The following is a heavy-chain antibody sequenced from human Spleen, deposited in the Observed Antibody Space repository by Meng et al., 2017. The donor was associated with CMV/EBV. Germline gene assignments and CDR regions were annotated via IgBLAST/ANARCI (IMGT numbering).Heavy chain of an antibody. J-gene: IGHJ6*02. Sequence: GESLKISCVGSGFTFSNYEMNWVRQAPGKGLEWVSSISSSSSYIYYADSVKGRFTISRDNAKNSLYLQMNSLRAEDTAVYYCATRAAIVVVPAAIDYYGMDVWGQGTTVTVSS. CDR1: GFTFSNYE. V-gene: IGHV3-21*01. CDR3: ATRAAIVVVPAAIDYYGMDV. CDR2: ISSSSSYI. D-gene: IGHD2-2*02.